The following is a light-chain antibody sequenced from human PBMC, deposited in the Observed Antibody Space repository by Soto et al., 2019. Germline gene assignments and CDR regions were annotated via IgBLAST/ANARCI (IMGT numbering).Light chain of an antibody. J-gene: IGKJ1*01. CDR2: GAS. CDR3: QQYGSSPWT. CDR1: QSVSSSY. V-gene: IGKV3-20*01. Sequence: DIVLTQSPGTLSLSPGEGATLSCRASQSVSSSYLAWYQQKPGQAPRLLIYGASSRATGIPDRFSGSGSGTDFTLTISRLEPEDFAVYYCQQYGSSPWTFGQGTKVDI.